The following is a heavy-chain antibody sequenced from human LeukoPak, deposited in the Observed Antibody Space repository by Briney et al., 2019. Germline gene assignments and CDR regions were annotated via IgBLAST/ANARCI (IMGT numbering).Heavy chain of an antibody. Sequence: GGSLRLSCAASGFTFYDYAIHWVRQAPGKGLEWVSLISGDGSSTYYADSVKGRFTISRDNSKNSLYLQMNSLRTEDTALYYCAKAMYSSSSGATDYYYGMDVWGQGTTVTVSS. CDR1: GFTFYDYA. J-gene: IGHJ6*02. V-gene: IGHV3-43*02. CDR3: AKAMYSSSSGATDYYYGMDV. CDR2: ISGDGSST. D-gene: IGHD6-6*01.